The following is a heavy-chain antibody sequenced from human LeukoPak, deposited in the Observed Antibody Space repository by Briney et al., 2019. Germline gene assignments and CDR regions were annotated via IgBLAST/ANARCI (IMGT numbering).Heavy chain of an antibody. J-gene: IGHJ4*02. CDR1: GGTFSSYA. CDR2: IIPIFGTA. Sequence: ASVKVSCKASGGTFSSYAISWVRQAPGQGLEWMGRIIPIFGTANYAQKFQGRVTITTDETPITAYMELSSLRSEDTALYYCAREQDTAMVIDYWGQGTLVTVSS. CDR3: AREQDTAMVIDY. V-gene: IGHV1-69*05. D-gene: IGHD5-18*01.